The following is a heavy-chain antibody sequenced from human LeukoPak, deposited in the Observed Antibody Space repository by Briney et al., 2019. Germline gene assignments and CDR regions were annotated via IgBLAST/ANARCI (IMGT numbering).Heavy chain of an antibody. D-gene: IGHD5-12*01. V-gene: IGHV4-59*01. CDR2: IYYSGST. CDR1: GGSISSYY. J-gene: IGHJ4*02. Sequence: SETLSLTCTVSGGSISSYYWSWIRQPPGKGLEWIGYIYYSGSTNYNPSHKSRVTISVDTSKNQFSLKLSSVTAADAAVYYCARASGYSGYDWDFDYWGQGTLVTVSS. CDR3: ARASGYSGYDWDFDY.